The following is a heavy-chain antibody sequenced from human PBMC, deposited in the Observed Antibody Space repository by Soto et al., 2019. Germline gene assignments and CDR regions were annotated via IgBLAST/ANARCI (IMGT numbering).Heavy chain of an antibody. D-gene: IGHD3-10*01. CDR2: VSASNGKT. CDR1: GYIFTTYS. V-gene: IGHV1-18*01. J-gene: IGHJ5*02. CDR3: AREAFGVQASWFDP. Sequence: QIQLVQSGSEVTMPGASVKVSCKASGYIFTTYSITWVRQAPGQGLEWMGWVSASNGKTNYAQKFEDRVTMTTDTSTTTAYMELRSLRSDDTAVYYCAREAFGVQASWFDPWGQGSLVTVSS.